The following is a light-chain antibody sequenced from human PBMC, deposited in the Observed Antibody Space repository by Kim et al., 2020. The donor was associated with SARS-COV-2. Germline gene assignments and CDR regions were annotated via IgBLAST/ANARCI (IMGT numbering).Light chain of an antibody. V-gene: IGKV3-11*01. J-gene: IGKJ4*01. CDR1: QSVSSY. Sequence: EIVLTQSPATLSLSPGERATLSCRASQSVSSYLAWYQQKPGQAPRLLIYDASNRATGIPARFSGSGSGTDFTLTISSLEPEDFAVYYCQQRSTCCTFGGGTKVEI. CDR3: QQRSTCCT. CDR2: DAS.